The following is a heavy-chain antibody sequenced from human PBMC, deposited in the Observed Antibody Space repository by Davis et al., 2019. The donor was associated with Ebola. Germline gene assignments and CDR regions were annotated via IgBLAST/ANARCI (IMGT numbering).Heavy chain of an antibody. D-gene: IGHD3-3*01. CDR3: ARAFGGDDFWSGYYLSYYYYGMDV. V-gene: IGHV1-2*04. Sequence: ASVKVSCKASGYTFTGYYMHWVRQAPGQGLEWMGWINPNSGGTNYAQKFQGWVTMTRDTSISTAYMELSRLRSDDTAVYYCARAFGGDDFWSGYYLSYYYYGMDVWGQGTTVTVSS. J-gene: IGHJ6*02. CDR1: GYTFTGYY. CDR2: INPNSGGT.